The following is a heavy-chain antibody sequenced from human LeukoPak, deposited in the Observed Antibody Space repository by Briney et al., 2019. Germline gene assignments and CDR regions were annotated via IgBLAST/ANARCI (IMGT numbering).Heavy chain of an antibody. CDR2: ISSSSSYI. D-gene: IGHD2-2*01. J-gene: IGHJ4*02. CDR3: AREDDGGGPAAATPDC. V-gene: IGHV3-21*01. Sequence: GGSLRLSCAASGFTFSSYSMNWVRQAPGKGLERVSSISSSSSYIYYADSVKGRFTISRDNAKNSLYLQMNSLRAEDTAVYYCAREDDGGGPAAATPDCWGQGTLVTVSS. CDR1: GFTFSSYS.